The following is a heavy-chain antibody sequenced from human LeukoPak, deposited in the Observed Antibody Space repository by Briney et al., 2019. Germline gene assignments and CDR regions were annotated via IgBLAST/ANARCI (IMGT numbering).Heavy chain of an antibody. V-gene: IGHV4-59*01. CDR1: GGSIGSYY. D-gene: IGHD7-27*01. J-gene: IGHJ4*02. CDR3: ARDEPSYWGSHAY. CDR2: IYYSGST. Sequence: PSETLSLTCTVSGGSIGSYYWSWIRQPPGKGLEWIGYIYYSGSTNYNPSLKSRVTISVDTSKNQFSLKLSSVTAADTAVYYCARDEPSYWGSHAYWGQGTLVTVSS.